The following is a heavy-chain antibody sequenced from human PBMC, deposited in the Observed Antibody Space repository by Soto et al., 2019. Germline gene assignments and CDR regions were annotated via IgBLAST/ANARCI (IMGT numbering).Heavy chain of an antibody. J-gene: IGHJ6*02. CDR1: GFTFSSYW. CDR3: ARDRQTNYYYYYGMDV. D-gene: IGHD4-17*01. CDR2: IKQDGSEK. Sequence: EVQLVESGGGLVQPGGSLRLSCAASGFTFSSYWMSWVRQAPGKGLEWVANIKQDGSEKYYVDSVKGRFTISRDNAKNSLYLQMNSLRAEDTAVYYCARDRQTNYYYYYGMDVWGQGTTVTVSS. V-gene: IGHV3-7*05.